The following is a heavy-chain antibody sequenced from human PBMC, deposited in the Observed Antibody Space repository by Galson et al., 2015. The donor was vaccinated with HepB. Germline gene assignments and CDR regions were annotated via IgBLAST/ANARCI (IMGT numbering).Heavy chain of an antibody. CDR3: ALIAVAGRHN. V-gene: IGHV1-69*13. J-gene: IGHJ4*02. Sequence: SVTVSCKASGGTFSSYAISWVRQAPGQGLEWMGGIIPIFGTANYAQKFQGRVTITADESTSTAYMELSSLRSEDTAVYYCALIAVAGRHNWGQGTLVTVSS. CDR1: GGTFSSYA. CDR2: IIPIFGTA. D-gene: IGHD6-19*01.